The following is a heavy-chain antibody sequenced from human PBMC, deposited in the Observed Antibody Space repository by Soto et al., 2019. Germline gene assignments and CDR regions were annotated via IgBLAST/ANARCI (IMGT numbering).Heavy chain of an antibody. J-gene: IGHJ3*02. D-gene: IGHD3-3*01. CDR1: GFTFSSYA. Sequence: GGSLRLSCAASGFTFSSYAMSWVRQAPGKGLEWVSAISGSGGSTYYADSVKGRFTISRDNSKNTLYLQMNSLRAEDTAVYYCAKFFRSGYPPVDAFDIWGQGTMVTVSS. CDR2: ISGSGGST. CDR3: AKFFRSGYPPVDAFDI. V-gene: IGHV3-23*01.